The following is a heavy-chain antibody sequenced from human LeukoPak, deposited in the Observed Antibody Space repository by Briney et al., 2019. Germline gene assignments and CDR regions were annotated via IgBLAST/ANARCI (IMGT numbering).Heavy chain of an antibody. J-gene: IGHJ4*02. CDR3: AKADGYSSSWYYFDY. Sequence: GGSLRLSCAASGFTFSSCAMSWVRQAPGKGLEWVSAISGSGGSTYYADSVKGRFTISRDNSKNTLYLQVNSLRAEDTAVYYCAKADGYSSSWYYFDYWGQGTLVTVSS. D-gene: IGHD6-13*01. CDR2: ISGSGGST. V-gene: IGHV3-23*01. CDR1: GFTFSSCA.